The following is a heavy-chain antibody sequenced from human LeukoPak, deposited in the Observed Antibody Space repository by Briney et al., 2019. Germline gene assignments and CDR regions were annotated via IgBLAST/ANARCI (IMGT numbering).Heavy chain of an antibody. V-gene: IGHV4-61*09. Sequence: PSETLSLTCTVSGASISSTSYCWGWIRQPAGKGLEWIGHIHTSGSTNYNPSLKSRVTISVDTSKNQFSLKLSSVTAADTAVYYCAGRWWTVVRGVIDYWGQGTLVTVSS. CDR1: GASISSTSYC. CDR3: AGRWWTVVRGVIDY. CDR2: IHTSGST. J-gene: IGHJ4*02. D-gene: IGHD3-10*01.